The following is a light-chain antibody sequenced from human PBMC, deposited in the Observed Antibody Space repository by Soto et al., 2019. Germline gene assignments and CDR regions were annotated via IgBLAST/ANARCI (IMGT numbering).Light chain of an antibody. CDR3: QAWDSSTVR. CDR1: KLGDKY. CDR2: QDS. V-gene: IGLV3-1*01. Sequence: SYELIQPPSVSVSPGQTASITCSGDKLGDKYTCWYQQKPGQSPVLVIYQDSKRPSGIPERFSGSNSGNTATLTIRGTQAMDEADYYCQAWDSSTVRFGGGTKLTFL. J-gene: IGLJ2*01.